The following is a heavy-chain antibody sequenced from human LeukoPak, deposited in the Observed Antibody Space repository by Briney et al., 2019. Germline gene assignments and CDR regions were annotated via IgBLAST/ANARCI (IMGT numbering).Heavy chain of an antibody. J-gene: IGHJ3*02. CDR3: AKGQAYYYDSSRLGAFDI. CDR2: IKYDGSRT. V-gene: IGHV3-30*02. D-gene: IGHD3-22*01. CDR1: GMTFDRHG. Sequence: GGSLRLSCVVSGMTFDRHGMHWVRQPPGKGLEWLAFIKYDGSRTDYEDSVKGRFTISRDNSKNTLYLQMNSLRAEDTAVYYCAKGQAYYYDSSRLGAFDIWGQGTMVTVSS.